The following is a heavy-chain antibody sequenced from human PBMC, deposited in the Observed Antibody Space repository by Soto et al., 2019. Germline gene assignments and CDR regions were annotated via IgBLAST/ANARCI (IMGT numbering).Heavy chain of an antibody. CDR3: ARAVRGSYYDY. Sequence: SETVSLTCTVSGGSISSGDYYWSWIRQPPGKGLEWIGYIYYSGSTYYNPSLKSRVTISVDTSKNQFSLKLSSVTAADTAVYYCARAVRGSYYDYWGQGTLVTVSS. CDR1: GGSISSGDYY. V-gene: IGHV4-30-4*01. CDR2: IYYSGST. J-gene: IGHJ4*02. D-gene: IGHD1-26*01.